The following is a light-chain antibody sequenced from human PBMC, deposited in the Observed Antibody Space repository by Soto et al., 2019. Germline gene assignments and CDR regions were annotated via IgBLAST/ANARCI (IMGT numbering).Light chain of an antibody. J-gene: IGKJ4*02. CDR2: GAS. V-gene: IGKV3-20*01. CDR1: QSVSSTS. Sequence: EIVLTQSPATLSLSPGERATLSCRASQSVSSTSLAWYQQKPGQAPRLLISGASSRATGIPDRFSGSGSGTNFTLPITRREHEEFSVYYCQQYDACPPLTFGGGTKVDIK. CDR3: QQYDACPPLT.